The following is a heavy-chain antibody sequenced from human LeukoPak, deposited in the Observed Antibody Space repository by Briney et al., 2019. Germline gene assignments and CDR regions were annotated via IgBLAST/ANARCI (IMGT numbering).Heavy chain of an antibody. Sequence: GGSLRLSCAASGFTFGNAWMSWVRQVPGKGLEWVGRIKSKTDGGTTDYAAPVKGRFTISRDDSKNTLYLQMNSLKTEDTAVYYCTTYYSYWFGELSSYFDYWGQGTLVTVSS. CDR3: TTYYSYWFGELSSYFDY. V-gene: IGHV3-15*01. CDR1: GFTFGNAW. CDR2: IKSKTDGGTT. J-gene: IGHJ4*02. D-gene: IGHD3-10*01.